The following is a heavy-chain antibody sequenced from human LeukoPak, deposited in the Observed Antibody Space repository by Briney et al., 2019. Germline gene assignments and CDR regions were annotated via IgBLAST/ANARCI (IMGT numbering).Heavy chain of an antibody. J-gene: IGHJ4*02. D-gene: IGHD2-15*01. CDR1: GGSISSYY. V-gene: IGHV4-59*01. Sequence: SETLSLTCTVSGGSISSYYWSWIRQPPGKGLEWIGYIYYSGSTNYNPSLKSRVTISVDTSKNQFSLKLSSVTAADTAVYYCARILRADSTLFDYWGQGTLVTVSS. CDR2: IYYSGST. CDR3: ARILRADSTLFDY.